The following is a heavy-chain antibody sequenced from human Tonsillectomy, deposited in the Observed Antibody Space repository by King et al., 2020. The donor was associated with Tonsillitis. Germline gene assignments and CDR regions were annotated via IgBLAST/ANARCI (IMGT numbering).Heavy chain of an antibody. CDR1: GGSISISSYY. V-gene: IGHV4-39*01. CDR2: IYYSGSP. CDR3: ATLPITGTVDAFDI. D-gene: IGHD1-7*01. J-gene: IGHJ3*02. Sequence: QLQESGPGLVKPSETLSLTCTVSGGSISISSYYWDWIRQPPGKGLEWIGSIYYSGSPYYNPSLRSRVTISVDPSKNQFSLKLSSVTAADTAVYYCATLPITGTVDAFDIWGQGTMVTVSS.